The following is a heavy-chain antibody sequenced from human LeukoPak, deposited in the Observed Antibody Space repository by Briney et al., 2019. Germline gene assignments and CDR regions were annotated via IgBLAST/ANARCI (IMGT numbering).Heavy chain of an antibody. J-gene: IGHJ5*02. V-gene: IGHV4-39*07. D-gene: IGHD6-19*01. Sequence: SETLSLTCTVSDGSVSSTTYYWGWVRQPPGKGLEWIGTIYYGGSTYYNPSLKSRVTISVDTSKNQFSLKLSSVTAADTAVYYCARRTGYSSGWYRSWGQGTLVTVSS. CDR1: DGSVSSTTYY. CDR3: ARRTGYSSGWYRS. CDR2: IYYGGST.